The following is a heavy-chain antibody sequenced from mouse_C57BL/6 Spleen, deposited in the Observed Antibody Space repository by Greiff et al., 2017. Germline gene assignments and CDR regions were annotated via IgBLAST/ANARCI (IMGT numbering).Heavy chain of an antibody. CDR3: AKRGLGRKEGYYFDY. Sequence: VQLQESGAELVRPGTSVKVSCKASGYAFTNYLIEWVKQRPGQGLEWIGVINPGSGGTNYNEKFKGKATLTADKSSSTAYMQLSSLTSEDSAVYFCAKRGLGRKEGYYFDYWGQGTTLTVSS. V-gene: IGHV1-54*01. CDR2: INPGSGGT. CDR1: GYAFTNYL. D-gene: IGHD4-1*01. J-gene: IGHJ2*01.